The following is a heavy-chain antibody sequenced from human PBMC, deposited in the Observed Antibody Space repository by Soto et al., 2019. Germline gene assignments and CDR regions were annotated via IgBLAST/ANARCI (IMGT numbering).Heavy chain of an antibody. CDR2: IRKKGYGGTT. J-gene: IGHJ4*02. Sequence: EVQLVESGGGLVQPGRSLRLSCAASGFPFAENALSWVRQAPGKGLEWVGSIRKKGYGGTTEYAASVRGRFTISRDDSKSIAYLQMNTLKTEDTAIYYCTRGKLSGWELQPSYFDYWGQGTLVTVSS. V-gene: IGHV3-49*04. D-gene: IGHD1-26*01. CDR1: GFPFAENA. CDR3: TRGKLSGWELQPSYFDY.